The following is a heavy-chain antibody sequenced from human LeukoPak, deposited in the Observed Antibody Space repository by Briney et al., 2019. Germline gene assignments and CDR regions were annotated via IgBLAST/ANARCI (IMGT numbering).Heavy chain of an antibody. CDR3: ARDQGPYYYGSGRSDY. J-gene: IGHJ4*02. D-gene: IGHD3-10*01. CDR2: ISGSGGST. CDR1: GFTFSSYA. V-gene: IGHV3-23*01. Sequence: PGGSLRLSCAASGFTFSSYAMSWVRQAPGKGLEWVSAISGSGGSTYYADSVKGRFTISRDNSKNTLYLQMNSLRAEDTAVYYCARDQGPYYYGSGRSDYWGQGTLVTVSS.